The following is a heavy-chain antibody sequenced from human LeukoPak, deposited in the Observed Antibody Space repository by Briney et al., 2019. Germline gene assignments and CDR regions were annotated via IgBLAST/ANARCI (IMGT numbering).Heavy chain of an antibody. Sequence: VASVKVSCKTSGYSENFYGITWVRQVAGQGLEWMGWISAQHGQTEYAPNSQDRVTMTTDTYTNTAYMELRSLRSDDTAVYYCARDLWFSSRGFDPWGQGTLVTVSS. CDR2: ISAQHGQT. V-gene: IGHV1-18*01. D-gene: IGHD6-13*01. CDR1: GYSENFYG. J-gene: IGHJ5*02. CDR3: ARDLWFSSRGFDP.